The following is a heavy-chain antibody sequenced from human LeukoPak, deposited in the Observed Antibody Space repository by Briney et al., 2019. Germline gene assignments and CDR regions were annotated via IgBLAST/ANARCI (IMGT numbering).Heavy chain of an antibody. J-gene: IGHJ6*03. CDR3: ARGRHDITMIVVVMTSVSYYLDV. V-gene: IGHV4-34*01. D-gene: IGHD3-22*01. CDR1: GGSFSGYH. CDR2: IIPIGST. Sequence: PSETLSLTCAVYGGSFSGYHWTWIRQSPGKGLEWIGDIIPIGSTYYNPSLKSRLTISVDTSKNQFSLKLRSVTAADTAVYYCARGRHDITMIVVVMTSVSYYLDVWGKGTTVTVS.